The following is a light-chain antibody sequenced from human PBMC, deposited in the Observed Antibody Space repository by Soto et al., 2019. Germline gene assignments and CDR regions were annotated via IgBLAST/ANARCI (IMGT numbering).Light chain of an antibody. V-gene: IGLV2-14*01. CDR3: SSYTSSNSYV. CDR2: DVS. J-gene: IGLJ1*01. Sequence: QSALTQPASVSGSPGQSITISCTGTSSDVGGYNYVSWYQQHPGKAPKLMIYDVSNRPSGFSDRFSGSKSGNTASLTISGLQAEDEADYYCSSYTSSNSYVFGTGTKAPS. CDR1: SSDVGGYNY.